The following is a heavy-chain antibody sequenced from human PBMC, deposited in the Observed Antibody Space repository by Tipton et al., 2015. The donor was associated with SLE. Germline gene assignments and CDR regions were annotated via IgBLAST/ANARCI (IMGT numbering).Heavy chain of an antibody. J-gene: IGHJ4*01. D-gene: IGHD3-10*01. CDR2: SNPSGST. CDR3: ARGAKERITLVRVRPYYFDY. CDR1: GVSTSNSLYF. V-gene: IGHV4-39*02. Sequence: TLSLTCTVSGVSTSNSLYFWGWIRQPPGKGLEWIGESNPSGSTNYNPSLKSRVTISVDTSKNQLSLKLTSVTAADTSVYYCARGAKERITLVRVRPYYFDYWGQGSLVTVSS.